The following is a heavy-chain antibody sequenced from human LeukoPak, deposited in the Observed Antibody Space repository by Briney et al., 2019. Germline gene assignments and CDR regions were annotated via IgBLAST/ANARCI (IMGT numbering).Heavy chain of an antibody. D-gene: IGHD2-15*01. CDR2: ISYDGTNK. V-gene: IGHV3-30*18. CDR1: GFTFSTYG. J-gene: IGHJ4*02. Sequence: PGTSLRLSCAASGFTFSTYGMHWVRQAPGKGLEWVAVISYDGTNKYYADSVKGRFTISRDNSKNTLYLQMNSLRTDDTAVYFCAKDRRPSLLRDVYYFDYWGQGTLVTVSS. CDR3: AKDRRPSLLRDVYYFDY.